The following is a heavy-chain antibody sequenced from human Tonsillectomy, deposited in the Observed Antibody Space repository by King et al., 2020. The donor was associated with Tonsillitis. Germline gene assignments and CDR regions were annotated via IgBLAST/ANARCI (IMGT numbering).Heavy chain of an antibody. CDR2: IYSSGSA. J-gene: IGHJ4*02. CDR3: AREGPSTARGCDC. Sequence: QLQESGPGLVKPSETLSLTCTVSGGSISNYYWTWIRQPAGKGLEWIGRIYSSGSANYNPSLKSRVTMSVDTSKNQVSLNLTSVTAADTAVYYWAREGPSTARGCDCWGQGTLVTVSS. CDR1: GGSISNYY. V-gene: IGHV4-4*07.